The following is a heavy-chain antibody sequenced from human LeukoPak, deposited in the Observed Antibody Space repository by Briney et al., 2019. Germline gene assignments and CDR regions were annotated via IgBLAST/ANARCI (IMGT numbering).Heavy chain of an antibody. CDR1: GLTFSDYY. CDR3: AREARLRLGELSLLDY. Sequence: GGSLRLSCAASGLTFSDYYMSWIRQAPGKGLEWVSYISSSGSTIYYADSVKGRFTISRDNAKNSLYLQMNSLRAEDTAVYYCAREARLRLGELSLLDYWGQGTLVTVSS. CDR2: ISSSGSTI. D-gene: IGHD3-16*02. V-gene: IGHV3-11*04. J-gene: IGHJ4*02.